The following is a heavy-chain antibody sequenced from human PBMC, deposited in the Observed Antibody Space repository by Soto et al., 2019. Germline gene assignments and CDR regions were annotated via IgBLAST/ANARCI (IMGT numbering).Heavy chain of an antibody. CDR1: GYTFNSHA. V-gene: IGHV1-3*01. J-gene: IGHJ5*02. CDR3: GRDQSGIGYYVDWFDP. CDR2: INAGNGNT. Sequence: ASVKVSCKASGYTFNSHAIHWVRQAPGQRPEWLGWINAGNGNTYYSEKFEGRVTFTRDTAAITVNMELTSLTSEDTAIYYCGRDQSGIGYYVDWFDPWGQGTLVTVSS. D-gene: IGHD3-10*02.